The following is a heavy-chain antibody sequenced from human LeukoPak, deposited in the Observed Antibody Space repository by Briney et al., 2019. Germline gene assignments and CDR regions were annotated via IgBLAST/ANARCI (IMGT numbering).Heavy chain of an antibody. D-gene: IGHD2-15*01. CDR1: GGTLNKYS. CDR2: IIPSFGLA. CDR3: ARVREATLLDY. Sequence: SVKVSCKSSGGTLNKYSISWVRQAPGQGFEWMGGIIPSFGLANYAQKFKGRVTITADESTSTIYMELSSLRSEDTAVYYCARVREATLLDYWGQGTLVIVSS. V-gene: IGHV1-69*01. J-gene: IGHJ4*02.